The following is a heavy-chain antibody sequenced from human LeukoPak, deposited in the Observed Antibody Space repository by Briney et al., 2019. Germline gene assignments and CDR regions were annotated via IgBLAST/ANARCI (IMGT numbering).Heavy chain of an antibody. D-gene: IGHD6-25*01. CDR3: AKGSAAGHSYYFDY. CDR2: ITESGGGT. Sequence: GGSLRLSCAASGFTFGSYAMSWVRQAPGKGLEWVSAITESGGGTYNADSVKGRFTISRDNSKKTLFLQMNSLRAEDTAIYYCAKGSAAGHSYYFDYWGQGTLVTVSS. CDR1: GFTFGSYA. J-gene: IGHJ4*02. V-gene: IGHV3-23*01.